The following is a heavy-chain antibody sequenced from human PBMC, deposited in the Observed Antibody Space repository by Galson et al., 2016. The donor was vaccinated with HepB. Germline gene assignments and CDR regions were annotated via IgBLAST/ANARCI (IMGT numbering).Heavy chain of an antibody. CDR3: ARWQSGSPVN. V-gene: IGHV3-72*01. CDR1: GFIFSDHY. J-gene: IGHJ4*02. CDR2: SKNKTNGYPT. Sequence: SLRLSCAASGFIFSDHYMDWVRQAPGKGLEWLGRSKNKTNGYPTEYAASVEGRFTLSRDDSKKSLYLQMNSLKIEDTAVYYCARWQSGSPVNWGQGTLVTVSS. D-gene: IGHD1-26*01.